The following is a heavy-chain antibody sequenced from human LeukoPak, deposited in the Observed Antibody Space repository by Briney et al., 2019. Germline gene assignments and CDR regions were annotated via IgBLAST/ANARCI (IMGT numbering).Heavy chain of an antibody. CDR3: ARGYCSGGSCSTFDY. V-gene: IGHV4-34*01. CDR1: GGSFSGYY. CDR2: INHSGST. D-gene: IGHD2-15*01. J-gene: IGHJ4*02. Sequence: PSETLSPTCAVYGGSFSGYYWSWIRQPPGKGLEWIGEINHSGSTNYNPSLKSRVTISVDTSKNQFSLKLSSVTAADTAVYYCARGYCSGGSCSTFDYWGQGTLVTVSS.